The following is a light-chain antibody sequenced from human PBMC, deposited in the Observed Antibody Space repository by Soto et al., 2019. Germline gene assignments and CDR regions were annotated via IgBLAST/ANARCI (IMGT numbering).Light chain of an antibody. CDR2: WAS. J-gene: IGKJ1*01. CDR3: QQDYTTLTS. V-gene: IGKV4-1*01. Sequence: DIVMTQSPDSLAVSLGERATINCKSSQSVLYNSNNKNYLAWYQQKPGQPTKLLIYWASTRESGVPDRFSGSGSGQDFTLTISSLQAEDVAVYYCQQDYTTLTSFGRGTKVEI. CDR1: QSVLYNSNNKNY.